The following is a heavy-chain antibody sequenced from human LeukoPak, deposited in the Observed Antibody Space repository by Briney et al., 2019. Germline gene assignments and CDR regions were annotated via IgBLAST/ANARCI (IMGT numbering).Heavy chain of an antibody. CDR2: IKPEGGEK. CDR1: GLRSSTNW. V-gene: IGHV3-7*01. D-gene: IGHD3-3*01. J-gene: IGHJ4*02. CDR3: ARDRNTDFWSGYYTNYFDY. Sequence: GGSLRLSCAASGLRSSTNWMSWVRQAPGKGLEWGAHIKPEGGEKYYMDSVKGRFTISRDNANRSLYLQMNSLRAEDTAVYYCARDRNTDFWSGYYTNYFDYWGQGTLVTVSS.